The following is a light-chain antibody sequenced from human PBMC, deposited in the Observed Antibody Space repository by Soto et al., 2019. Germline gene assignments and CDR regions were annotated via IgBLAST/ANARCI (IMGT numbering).Light chain of an antibody. CDR2: DAS. Sequence: IMLTQSPGTLSFCPVERCTLSSMASQSVSSSYLAWYQQKPGQAPRLLIYDASTRATGIPARFSGSGSGTAFTVTIRSLASEDFAVYYCQQRSNPLTCGGGTQVDIK. CDR1: QSVSSSY. CDR3: QQRSNPLT. J-gene: IGKJ4*01. V-gene: IGKV3D-20*02.